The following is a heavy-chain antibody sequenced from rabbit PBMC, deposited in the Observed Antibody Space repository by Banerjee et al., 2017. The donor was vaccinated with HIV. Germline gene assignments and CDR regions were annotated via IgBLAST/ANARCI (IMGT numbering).Heavy chain of an antibody. V-gene: IGHV1S45*01. CDR2: VGAGSNGNT. CDR1: GFSFSSGYC. CDR3: ARRAGYADYGGANNL. J-gene: IGHJ4*01. Sequence: QEQLEESGGDLVKPEGSLTLTCTASGFSFSSGYCMCWVRQAPGKGLEWIACVGAGSNGNTWYASWAKGRFTISRTSSTTVTLQMTSLTAADTATYFCARRAGYADYGGANNLWGPGTLVTVS. D-gene: IGHD6-1*01.